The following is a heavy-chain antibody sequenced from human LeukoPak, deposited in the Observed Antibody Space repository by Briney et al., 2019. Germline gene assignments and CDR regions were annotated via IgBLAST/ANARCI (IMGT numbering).Heavy chain of an antibody. CDR1: GFTFSSYG. CDR3: AKDILRYFDWLLSVGGSFDY. D-gene: IGHD3-9*01. V-gene: IGHV3-30*02. CDR2: IRYDGSNK. J-gene: IGHJ4*02. Sequence: PGGSLRLSCAASGFTFSSYGMHWVRQAPGKGLEWVAFIRYDGSNKYYADSMKGRFTISRDNSKNTLYLQMNSLRAEDTAVYYCAKDILRYFDWLLSVGGSFDYWGQGTLVTVSS.